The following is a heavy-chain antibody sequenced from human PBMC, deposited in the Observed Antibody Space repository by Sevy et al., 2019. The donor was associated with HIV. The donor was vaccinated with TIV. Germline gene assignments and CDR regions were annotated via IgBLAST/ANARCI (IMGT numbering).Heavy chain of an antibody. CDR3: VREDINAPRTLLSSDI. Sequence: ASVKVSCKSTGYIFSGYNMHWVRQAPGQGLEWMALINPNSGVTIYAQKFRGRVSLTRDTSMSTAYMELSALTSDDTAVYYCVREDINAPRTLLSSDIWGQGTMVTVSS. D-gene: IGHD3-3*01. CDR2: INPNSGVT. CDR1: GYIFSGYN. V-gene: IGHV1-2*06. J-gene: IGHJ3*02.